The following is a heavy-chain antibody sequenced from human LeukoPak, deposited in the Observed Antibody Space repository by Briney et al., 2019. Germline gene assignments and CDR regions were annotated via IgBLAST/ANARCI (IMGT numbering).Heavy chain of an antibody. CDR1: GGSFSGYY. J-gene: IGHJ4*02. D-gene: IGHD3-3*01. Sequence: SETLSLTCAVYGGSFSGYYWSWIRQPPGKGLEWIGYIYYSGSTNYNPSLKSRVTISVDTSKNQFSLKLSSVTAADTAVYYCAAERITIFGVGTYFDYWGQGTLVTVSS. V-gene: IGHV4-59*01. CDR2: IYYSGST. CDR3: AAERITIFGVGTYFDY.